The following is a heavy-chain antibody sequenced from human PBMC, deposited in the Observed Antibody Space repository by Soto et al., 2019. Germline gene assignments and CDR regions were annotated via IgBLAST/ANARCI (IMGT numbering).Heavy chain of an antibody. V-gene: IGHV4-61*01. D-gene: IGHD3-10*01. J-gene: IGHJ4*02. CDR2: IYYSGST. CDR3: ARVWGYYFDY. Sequence: PSETLSLTCTVSGGSVSSGSHYWSWIRQPPGKGLEWIGYIYYSGSTNYNPSLKSRVTISVETSKNKFSLKLSSVTAADTAVYYCARVWGYYFDYWGQGTLVTVSS. CDR1: GGSVSSGSHY.